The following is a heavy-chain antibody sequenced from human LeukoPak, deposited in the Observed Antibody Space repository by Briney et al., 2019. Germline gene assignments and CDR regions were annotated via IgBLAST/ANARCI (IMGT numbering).Heavy chain of an antibody. V-gene: IGHV3-21*01. Sequence: GGSLRLSCAASGFTFCSFSMNWVRQAPGKGREWVSSISSSSSYIYYADSVKGRFTISRDNAKNSLYPQMNSLRAEDPAVYYCATLTKGYYHGMDVWGKRTTVTDPS. CDR1: GFTFCSFS. D-gene: IGHD4/OR15-4a*01. CDR2: ISSSSSYI. CDR3: ATLTKGYYHGMDV. J-gene: IGHJ6*04.